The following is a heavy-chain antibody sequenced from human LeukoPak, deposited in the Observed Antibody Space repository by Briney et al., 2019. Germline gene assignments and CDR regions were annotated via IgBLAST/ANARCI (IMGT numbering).Heavy chain of an antibody. CDR3: ATHYGMDV. V-gene: IGHV3-30-3*01. Sequence: GGSLRLSCAASGFTFSSYAMHWVRQAPGKGLEWVAVISYDGSNKYYADSVKDRFTISRDNSKNTLYLQMNSLRAEDTAVYYCATHYGMDVWGQGTTVTVSS. CDR2: ISYDGSNK. J-gene: IGHJ6*02. CDR1: GFTFSSYA.